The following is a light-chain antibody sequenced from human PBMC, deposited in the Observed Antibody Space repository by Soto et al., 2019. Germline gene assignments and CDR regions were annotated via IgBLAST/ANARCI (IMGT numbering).Light chain of an antibody. V-gene: IGKV3-20*01. J-gene: IGKJ1*01. CDR3: QQYGSSGT. CDR2: GAS. Sequence: EIVLTQTPCTLSLSPWERASLSCRASQSVSNNYLAWYQQKPGQAPRLLIYGASNRATGIPDRFSGSGSGTDFTLTISRLEPEDFAVCYCQQYGSSGTFGQGTKVDI. CDR1: QSVSNNY.